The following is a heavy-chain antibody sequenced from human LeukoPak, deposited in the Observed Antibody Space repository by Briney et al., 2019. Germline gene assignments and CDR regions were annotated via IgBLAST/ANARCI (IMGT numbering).Heavy chain of an antibody. CDR3: ARGFEF. CDR2: IYYSGST. V-gene: IGHV4-59*11. D-gene: IGHD3-10*01. Sequence: SETLSLTCTVSGGSISSHYWSWIRQPPGKGLEWMGYIYYSGSTNYNPSLKSRVTISVDTSKNQFSLKLSSVTVADTAVYYCARGFEFWGQGTLVTVSS. CDR1: GGSISSHY. J-gene: IGHJ4*02.